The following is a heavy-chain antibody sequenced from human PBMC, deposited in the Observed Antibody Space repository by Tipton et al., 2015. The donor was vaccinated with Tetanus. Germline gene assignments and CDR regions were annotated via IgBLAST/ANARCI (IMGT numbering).Heavy chain of an antibody. J-gene: IGHJ4*02. V-gene: IGHV4-59*12. CDR2: IYYSGST. Sequence: TLSLTCTVSGGSISSYYWSWIRQPPGKGLEWIGYIYYSGSTDYNPSLKSRVTISVDTSKNQFYLKLSSVTAADTAVYYCARGSGWADFWGQGTQVTVSS. CDR1: GGSISSYY. CDR3: ARGSGWADF. D-gene: IGHD6-19*01.